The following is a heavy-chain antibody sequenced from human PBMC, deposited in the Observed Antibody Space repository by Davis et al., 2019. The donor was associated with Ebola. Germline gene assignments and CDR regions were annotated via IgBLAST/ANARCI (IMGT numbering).Heavy chain of an antibody. CDR1: GGSISSHY. D-gene: IGHD6-13*01. CDR2: IYYSGST. Sequence: PGGSLRLSCTVSGGSISSHYWSWIRQPPGKGLEWIGYIYYSGSTNYNPSLKSRVTISVDTSKNQFSLKLSSVTAADTAVYYCAYSSSWYYFDYWGQGTLVTVSS. V-gene: IGHV4-59*08. J-gene: IGHJ4*02. CDR3: AYSSSWYYFDY.